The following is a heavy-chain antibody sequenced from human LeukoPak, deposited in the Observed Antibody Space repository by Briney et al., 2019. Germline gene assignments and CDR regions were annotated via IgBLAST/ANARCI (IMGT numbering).Heavy chain of an antibody. CDR2: IYSGGST. J-gene: IGHJ4*02. CDR1: GFTVSSNY. Sequence: GGSLRLSCAASGFTVSSNYVSWVRQAPGKGLEWVSVIYSGGSTYYADSVKGRFTISRDNSKNTLYLQMNSLRAEDTAVYYCAKVPPMYGPLDYRGQGTLVTVSS. D-gene: IGHD3-10*02. CDR3: AKVPPMYGPLDY. V-gene: IGHV3-53*01.